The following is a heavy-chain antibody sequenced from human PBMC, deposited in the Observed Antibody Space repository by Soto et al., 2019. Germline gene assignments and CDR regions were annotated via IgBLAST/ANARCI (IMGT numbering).Heavy chain of an antibody. CDR2: IIPIFGTA. CDR3: ARSPIAVAADYYYYGMDV. V-gene: IGHV1-69*13. D-gene: IGHD6-19*01. Sequence: ASVKVSCKASGGTFSSYAISWVRQAPGQGLEWMGGIIPIFGTANYAQKFQGRVTITADESTSTAYMELSSLRSEDTAVYYCARSPIAVAADYYYYGMDVWGQGTTVTVSS. CDR1: GGTFSSYA. J-gene: IGHJ6*02.